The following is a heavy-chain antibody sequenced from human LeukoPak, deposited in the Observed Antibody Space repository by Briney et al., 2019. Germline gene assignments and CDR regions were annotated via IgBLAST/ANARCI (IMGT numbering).Heavy chain of an antibody. V-gene: IGHV3-9*03. J-gene: IGHJ5*02. CDR3: AKGSCSSTSCYVWFHP. CDR2: INWNSGTI. Sequence: GGSLRLSCAASGFTFDDYAMHWVRQAPGKGLEWVSGINWNSGTIGYADSVKGRFTISRDNAKNSLYLQMNSPRAEDMALYYCAKGSCSSTSCYVWFHPWGQGTLVTVSS. CDR1: GFTFDDYA. D-gene: IGHD2-2*01.